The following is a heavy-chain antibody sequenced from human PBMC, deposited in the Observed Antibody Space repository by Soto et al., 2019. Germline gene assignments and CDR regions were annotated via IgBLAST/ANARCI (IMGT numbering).Heavy chain of an antibody. CDR3: AASSGWYPHYYFDY. Sequence: GASVKVSCKASGFTFTSSAVQWVRQARGQRLEWIGWIVVGSGNTNYAQKFQERVIITRDMSTSTAYMELSSLRSEDTAVYYCAASSGWYPHYYFDYWGQGTLVTVSS. CDR1: GFTFTSSA. J-gene: IGHJ4*02. D-gene: IGHD6-19*01. V-gene: IGHV1-58*01. CDR2: IVVGSGNT.